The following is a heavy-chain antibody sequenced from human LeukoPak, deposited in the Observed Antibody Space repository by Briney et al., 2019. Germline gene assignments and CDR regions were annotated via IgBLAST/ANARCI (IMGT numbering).Heavy chain of an antibody. D-gene: IGHD2-21*01. CDR3: ARAIGVVDCGTQTCYPYRFDK. J-gene: IGHJ4*02. Sequence: PGGSLRLSCAASGFSVRGSFMNWVRQAPGKGLEWVSLLSNTENSFYADSVKGRFTLSRDISNNTLYLHMHSLRGEDTAVYFCARAIGVVDCGTQTCYPYRFDKWGRGTLVTVSS. V-gene: IGHV3-66*01. CDR1: GFSVRGSF. CDR2: LSNTENS.